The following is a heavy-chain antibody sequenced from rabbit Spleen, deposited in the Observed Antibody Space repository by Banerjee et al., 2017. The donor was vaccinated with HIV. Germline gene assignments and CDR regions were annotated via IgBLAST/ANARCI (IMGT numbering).Heavy chain of an antibody. V-gene: IGHV1S8*01. J-gene: IGHJ4*01. CDR1: GFDFSNYG. Sequence: QEQLVESGGGLVQPGGSLKLSCKASGFDFSNYGVSWVHQAPGKGLEWIGYIEPIFGNTYYASWVNGRFTISSDNAQNTLYLQLNSLTAADTATYFCVRDRHSSGWGVPLYYFNLWGQGTLVTVS. D-gene: IGHD4-1*01. CDR3: VRDRHSSGWGVPLYYFNL. CDR2: IEPIFGNT.